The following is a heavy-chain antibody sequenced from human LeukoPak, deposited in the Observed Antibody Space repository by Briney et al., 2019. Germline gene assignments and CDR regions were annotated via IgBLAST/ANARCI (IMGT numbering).Heavy chain of an antibody. V-gene: IGHV4-38-2*01. Sequence: SETLSLTCAVSGYSISSGYYWGWIRQPPGKGLEWIGSIYHSGGTYYNPSLKSRVTISVDTSKNQFSLKLSSVTAADTAVYYCARHNDYGDYGDYWGQGTLVTVSA. D-gene: IGHD4-17*01. CDR1: GYSISSGYY. J-gene: IGHJ4*02. CDR2: IYHSGGT. CDR3: ARHNDYGDYGDY.